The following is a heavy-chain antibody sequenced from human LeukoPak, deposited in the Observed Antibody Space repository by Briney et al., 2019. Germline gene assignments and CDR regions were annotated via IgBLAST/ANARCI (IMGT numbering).Heavy chain of an antibody. CDR3: ARGRLDCSSTSCYVGPYYYYYGMDV. D-gene: IGHD2-2*01. CDR2: IIPIFGTA. CDR1: GGTFISYA. Sequence: ASVKVSCTASGGTFISYAISWVRQAPGQGLEWMGGIIPIFGTANYAQKFQGRVAITADESTSTAYMELSSLRSEDTAVYYCARGRLDCSSTSCYVGPYYYYYGMDVWGQGTTVTVSS. V-gene: IGHV1-69*13. J-gene: IGHJ6*02.